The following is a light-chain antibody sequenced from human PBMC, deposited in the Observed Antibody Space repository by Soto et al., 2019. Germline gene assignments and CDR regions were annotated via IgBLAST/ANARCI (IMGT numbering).Light chain of an antibody. Sequence: DIQLTQSPSFLSASVGDRVTITCRASQGISSYLAWYQQKPGKAPKLLIYAASTLQSGVPSRFSGSGSGTEFTLTTSSLQPEDFATYYCQQLNSYPPLYTFGPGTKVDIK. V-gene: IGKV1-9*01. CDR2: AAS. CDR3: QQLNSYPPLYT. CDR1: QGISSY. J-gene: IGKJ3*01.